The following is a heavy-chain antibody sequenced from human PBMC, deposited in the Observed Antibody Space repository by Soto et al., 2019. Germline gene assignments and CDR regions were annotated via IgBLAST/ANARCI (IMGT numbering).Heavy chain of an antibody. D-gene: IGHD4-17*01. Sequence: EVQLLESGGDLVQPGGSLRLSCALSGFTFSNYAMNWVRQAPGKGPQWVSAITGNGRSTYYADSVKGRFTISRDNSKNTLYLQMNSLRAEDTAVYYCANYYGDYAGGEFFQHWGQGTLVTVSS. CDR2: ITGNGRST. CDR1: GFTFSNYA. J-gene: IGHJ1*01. V-gene: IGHV3-23*01. CDR3: ANYYGDYAGGEFFQH.